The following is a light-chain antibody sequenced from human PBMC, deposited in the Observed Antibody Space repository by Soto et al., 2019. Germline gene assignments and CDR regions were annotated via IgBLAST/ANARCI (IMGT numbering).Light chain of an antibody. CDR3: RQYGSSRT. CDR2: HAS. Sequence: EIVLTQSPGTLSLSPGERATLSCRASQSVSSSYLAWYQQKPGQPPRLFIYHASRRATGIPDRFSGSGSGTDFTLTISRLEPEGFAVYYCRQYGSSRTFGQGTKVEIK. CDR1: QSVSSSY. V-gene: IGKV3-20*01. J-gene: IGKJ1*01.